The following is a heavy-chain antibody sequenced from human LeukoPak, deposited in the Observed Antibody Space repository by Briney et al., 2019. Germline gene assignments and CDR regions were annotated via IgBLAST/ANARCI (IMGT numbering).Heavy chain of an antibody. V-gene: IGHV1-18*01. J-gene: IGHJ6*02. CDR1: GYTCTSYG. Sequence: GASVKVSCKASGYTCTSYGISWVRQAPGQGLEWMGWSSAYNGNTNYAQKLQGRVTMTTDTSTSTAYMELRSLRSDDTAVYYCARDPRDWSGYYMGPQLNYYYGMDVWGQGTTVTVSS. D-gene: IGHD3-3*01. CDR3: ARDPRDWSGYYMGPQLNYYYGMDV. CDR2: SSAYNGNT.